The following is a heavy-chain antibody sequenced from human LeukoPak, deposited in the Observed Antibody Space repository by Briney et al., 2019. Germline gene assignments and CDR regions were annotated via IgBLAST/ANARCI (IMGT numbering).Heavy chain of an antibody. CDR2: INAGNGNT. CDR1: GYTFTSYA. J-gene: IGHJ4*02. Sequence: RRASVKVSWKASGYTFTSYAMHWVRQAPAQRLEWMGWINAGNGNTRYSQNFQGRVTFTRDTSASTAYMELSSLRSEDTAVYYCARTYSGYDYYFDYWGQGTLVTVSS. D-gene: IGHD5-12*01. V-gene: IGHV1-3*01. CDR3: ARTYSGYDYYFDY.